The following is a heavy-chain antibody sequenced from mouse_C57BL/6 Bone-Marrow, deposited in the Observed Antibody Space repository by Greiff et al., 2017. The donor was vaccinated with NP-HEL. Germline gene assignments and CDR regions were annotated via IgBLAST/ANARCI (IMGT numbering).Heavy chain of an antibody. CDR2: INPYNGGT. V-gene: IGHV1-19*01. Sequence: VQLKQSGPVLVKPGASVKMSCKASGYTFTDYYMNWVKQSHGKSLEWIGVINPYNGGTSYNQKFKGKATLTVDKSSSTAYMELNSLTSEDSAVYYCARCFYYGSSYSAWFAYWGQGTLVTVSA. CDR1: GYTFTDYY. CDR3: ARCFYYGSSYSAWFAY. J-gene: IGHJ3*01. D-gene: IGHD1-1*01.